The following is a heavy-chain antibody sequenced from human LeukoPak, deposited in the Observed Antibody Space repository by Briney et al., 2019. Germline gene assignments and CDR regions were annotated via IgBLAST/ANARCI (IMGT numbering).Heavy chain of an antibody. CDR2: IYHSGST. J-gene: IGHJ4*02. CDR3: ARGKRAAAGTDY. Sequence: SETLSLTCAVSGYSISSGYYWGWIRQPPGKGLEWIGSIYHSGSTYYNPSLKSRVTISVDTSKNQFSLKLSSVTAADKAVYYCARGKRAAAGTDYWGQGTLVTVSS. V-gene: IGHV4-38-2*01. D-gene: IGHD6-13*01. CDR1: GYSISSGYY.